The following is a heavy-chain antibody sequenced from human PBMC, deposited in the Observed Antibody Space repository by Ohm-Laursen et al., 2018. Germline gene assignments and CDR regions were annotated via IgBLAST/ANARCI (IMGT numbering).Heavy chain of an antibody. D-gene: IGHD3-22*01. J-gene: IGHJ4*03. Sequence: SDTLSLTCTVSGCSISSYYWNCIRQPPGKGLEWIGYIYYSGSTNYNPSLKSRVSISLDTSKNQFSLKLSSVTAADTAVYYCARSGYYYDSSGPVAPFDYWGQGTTVTVSS. CDR1: GCSISSYY. CDR2: IYYSGST. CDR3: ARSGYYYDSSGPVAPFDY. V-gene: IGHV4-59*07.